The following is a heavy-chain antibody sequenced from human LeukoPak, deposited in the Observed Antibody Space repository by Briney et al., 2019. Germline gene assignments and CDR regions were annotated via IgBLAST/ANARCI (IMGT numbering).Heavy chain of an antibody. V-gene: IGHV1-2*02. D-gene: IGHD5-12*01. CDR3: ARELSDYYSDYDKDFDY. Sequence: GASVKVSCKASGYTFTAHYLHWVRQVPGQGLEWMGWINPNSGGTDYAQKFQGRVTMTRDTSTSTVYMELSSLRSEDTAIYYCARELSDYYSDYDKDFDYWGQGTLVTVSS. CDR1: GYTFTAHY. CDR2: INPNSGGT. J-gene: IGHJ4*02.